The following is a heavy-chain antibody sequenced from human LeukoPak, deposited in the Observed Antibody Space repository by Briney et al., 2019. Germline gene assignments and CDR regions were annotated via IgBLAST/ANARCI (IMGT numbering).Heavy chain of an antibody. CDR2: IYYSGST. J-gene: IGHJ4*02. CDR1: GGSISSYY. CDR3: ARQERIQLWLADFDY. V-gene: IGHV4-59*08. D-gene: IGHD5-18*01. Sequence: SETLSLTCTVSGGSISSYYWSWIRQPPGKGLEWIGYIYYSGSTNYNPSLMSRVTISVDTSKNQFSLKLSSVTAADTAVYYCARQERIQLWLADFDYWGQGTLVTVSS.